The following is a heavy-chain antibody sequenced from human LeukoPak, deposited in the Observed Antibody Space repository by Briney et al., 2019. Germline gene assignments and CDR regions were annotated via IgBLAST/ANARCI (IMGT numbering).Heavy chain of an antibody. CDR3: ARSGHCSGTSCYAEGIDY. Sequence: GASVKVSCKTSGYTFTRSGITWVRQAPGQGLEWMGWISVYNGDTPYAQMFQGRVTMTTDTSTSTASMELRGLRSDDTAVYYCARSGHCSGTSCYAEGIDYWGQGTLVTVSS. D-gene: IGHD2-2*01. CDR1: GYTFTRSG. CDR2: ISVYNGDT. J-gene: IGHJ4*02. V-gene: IGHV1-18*01.